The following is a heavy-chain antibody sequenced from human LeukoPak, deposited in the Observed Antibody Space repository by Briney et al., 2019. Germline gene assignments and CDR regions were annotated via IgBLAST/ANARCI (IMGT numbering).Heavy chain of an antibody. V-gene: IGHV4-59*12. CDR1: GGSISSYY. Sequence: SETLSLTCTVSGGSISSYYWSWIRQPPGKGLEWIGYIYYSGSTNYNPSLKSRVTISVDTSKNQFSLKLSSVTAADTAVYYCARDLYYDFWSGYYIRDAFDIWGQGTMVTVSS. CDR2: IYYSGST. D-gene: IGHD3-3*01. CDR3: ARDLYYDFWSGYYIRDAFDI. J-gene: IGHJ3*02.